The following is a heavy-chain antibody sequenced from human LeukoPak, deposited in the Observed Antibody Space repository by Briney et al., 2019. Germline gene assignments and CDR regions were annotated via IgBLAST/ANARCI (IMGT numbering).Heavy chain of an antibody. CDR1: GFTFSSYG. CDR3: ARSSTSPVTTTDWFDP. D-gene: IGHD4-17*01. J-gene: IGHJ5*02. V-gene: IGHV3-23*01. Sequence: GGSLRLSCAASGFTFSSYGMSWVRQAPGKGLEWVSAISGSGGSTYYADSVKGRFTISRDNTKNTLYLQMNSLRAEDTTVYYCARSSTSPVTTTDWFDPWGQGTLVTVSS. CDR2: ISGSGGST.